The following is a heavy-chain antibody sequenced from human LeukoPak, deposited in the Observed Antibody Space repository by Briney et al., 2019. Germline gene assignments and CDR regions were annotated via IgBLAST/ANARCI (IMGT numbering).Heavy chain of an antibody. V-gene: IGHV1-8*01. Sequence: ASVKVSCKASGYTFTSYDINWVRQATGQGLEWMGWMNPNSGNTGYAQKFQGRVIMTRNTSISTAYMELSSLRSEDTAVYYCARGSLYYDSSPSYGMDVWGQGTTVTVSS. CDR3: ARGSLYYDSSPSYGMDV. CDR2: MNPNSGNT. D-gene: IGHD3-22*01. J-gene: IGHJ6*02. CDR1: GYTFTSYD.